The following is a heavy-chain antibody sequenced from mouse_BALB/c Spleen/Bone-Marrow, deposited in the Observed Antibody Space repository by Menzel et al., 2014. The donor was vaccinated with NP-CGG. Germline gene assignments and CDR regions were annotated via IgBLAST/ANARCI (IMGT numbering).Heavy chain of an antibody. D-gene: IGHD1-1*01. CDR2: ISPYNGGS. V-gene: IGHV1-14*01. Sequence: VQLQQSGPELVKPGASVKMSCKASGYTFTRYVIHWVRQKPGQGLDWIGYISPYNGGSKYNEKFKGEATLTSDKSSHTAYMELSSLTSDDSAVYYCARERDYGDYFDYWGQGTTLTVSS. CDR1: GYTFTRYV. J-gene: IGHJ2*01. CDR3: ARERDYGDYFDY.